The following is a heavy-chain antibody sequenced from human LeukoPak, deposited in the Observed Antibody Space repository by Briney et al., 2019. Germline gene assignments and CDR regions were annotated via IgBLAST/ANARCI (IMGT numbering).Heavy chain of an antibody. D-gene: IGHD3-10*01. CDR1: GFTVSDNY. V-gene: IGHV3-66*01. J-gene: IGHJ6*03. Sequence: GGSLRLSCAASGFTVSDNYMSWVRQAPGKGLEWVSVIYSGGSGGSTYYADSVKGRFTISRDNSKNTLYLQMNSLRAEDTAVYYCARADGGWFGDYYMDVWGKGTTVTVSS. CDR2: IYSGGSGGST. CDR3: ARADGGWFGDYYMDV.